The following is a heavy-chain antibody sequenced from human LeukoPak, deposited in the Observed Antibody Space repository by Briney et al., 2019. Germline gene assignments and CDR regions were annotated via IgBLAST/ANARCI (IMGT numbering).Heavy chain of an antibody. CDR3: TSYYYDSSGYYNFDY. CDR2: IYYSGST. CDR1: GGSISSYY. J-gene: IGHJ4*02. D-gene: IGHD3-22*01. V-gene: IGHV4-59*01. Sequence: SETLSLTCTVSGGSISSYYWSWIRQPPGKGLEWIGYIYYSGSTNYNPSLKSRVTISVDTSKNQFSLKLSSATAADTAVYYCTSYYYDSSGYYNFDYWGQGTLVTVSS.